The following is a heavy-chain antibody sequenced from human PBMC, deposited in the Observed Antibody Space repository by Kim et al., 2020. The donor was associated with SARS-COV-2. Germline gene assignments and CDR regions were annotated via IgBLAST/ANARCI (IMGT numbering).Heavy chain of an antibody. CDR1: GYTFTSYA. V-gene: IGHV1-3*01. Sequence: ASVKVSCKASGYTFTSYAMHWVRQAPGQRLEWMGWINAGNGNTKYSQKFQGRVTITRDTSASTAYMELSSLRSEDTAVYYCARDRGVGKYYDSSSSMYGYWGQGTLVTVSS. CDR3: ARDRGVGKYYDSSSSMYGY. D-gene: IGHD3-22*01. CDR2: INAGNGNT. J-gene: IGHJ4*02.